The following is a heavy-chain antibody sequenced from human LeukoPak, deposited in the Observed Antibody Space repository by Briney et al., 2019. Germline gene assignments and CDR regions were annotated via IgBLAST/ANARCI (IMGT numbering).Heavy chain of an antibody. V-gene: IGHV3-30-3*01. CDR3: ARDPVSTALQINSDY. CDR2: ISNDGSNK. CDR1: GFAFSSYA. D-gene: IGHD5-18*01. J-gene: IGHJ4*02. Sequence: QPGGSLRLSCAASGFAFSSYAMRWVRQAPGKGLEWVAVISNDGSNKYYADSVKGRFTISRDNSKKTLYLQMNSLRAEDTAVYYCARDPVSTALQINSDYWGQGTLVTVSS.